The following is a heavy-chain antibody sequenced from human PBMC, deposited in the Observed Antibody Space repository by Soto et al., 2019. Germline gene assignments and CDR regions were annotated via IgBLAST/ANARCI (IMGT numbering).Heavy chain of an antibody. CDR2: ISSSSSYI. V-gene: IGHV3-21*01. CDR3: ARDLAPSIAARPSYYYYGMDV. Sequence: GGSLRLSCAASGFTFSSYSMNWVRQAPGKGLEWVSSISSSSSYIYYADSVKGRFTISRDNAKNSLYLQMNSLRAEDTAVYYCARDLAPSIAARPSYYYYGMDVWGQGTTDTVSS. J-gene: IGHJ6*02. D-gene: IGHD6-6*01. CDR1: GFTFSSYS.